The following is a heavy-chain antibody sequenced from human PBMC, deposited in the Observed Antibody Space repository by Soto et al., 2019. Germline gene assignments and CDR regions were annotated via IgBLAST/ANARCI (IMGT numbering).Heavy chain of an antibody. Sequence: SETLSLTCTVSGGSISSYYWSWIRQPPGKGLEWIGYIYYSGSTNYNPSLKSRVTISVDTSKNQFSLKLSSVTAADTAVYYCARSKGMGSYFDYWGQGTLVTVSS. CDR3: ARSKGMGSYFDY. V-gene: IGHV4-59*01. CDR1: GGSISSYY. D-gene: IGHD1-26*01. J-gene: IGHJ4*02. CDR2: IYYSGST.